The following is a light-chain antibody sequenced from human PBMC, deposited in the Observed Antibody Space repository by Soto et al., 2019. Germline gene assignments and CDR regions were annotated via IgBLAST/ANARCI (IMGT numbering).Light chain of an antibody. Sequence: ETVLTQSPGTLSLSPGERATLSCRASESVDIYLAWYQQKPGQAPRLLIYDGSNRATGIPARFSGSGSGTDFTLTISRLEPEDFAVYYCQQRRNWPPLTFGGGTRVEIK. CDR3: QQRRNWPPLT. J-gene: IGKJ4*01. CDR2: DGS. V-gene: IGKV3-11*01. CDR1: ESVDIY.